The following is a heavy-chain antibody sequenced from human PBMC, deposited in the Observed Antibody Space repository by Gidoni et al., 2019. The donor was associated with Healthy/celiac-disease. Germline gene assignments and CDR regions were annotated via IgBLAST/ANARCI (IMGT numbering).Heavy chain of an antibody. D-gene: IGHD2-21*01. CDR2: INAGNGNT. CDR1: GYPFTSYA. Sequence: QVQLVQSGAEVKKPGASVHVSCKASGYPFTSYAMHWVRQAPGQRLEWMGWINAGNGNTKYSQKFQGRVTITRDTSASTAYMELSSLRSEDTAVYYCARGLGDFHYYYGMDVWGQGTTVTVSS. V-gene: IGHV1-3*01. CDR3: ARGLGDFHYYYGMDV. J-gene: IGHJ6*02.